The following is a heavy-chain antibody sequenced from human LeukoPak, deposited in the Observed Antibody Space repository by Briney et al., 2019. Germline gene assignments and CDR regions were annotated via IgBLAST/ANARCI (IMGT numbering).Heavy chain of an antibody. D-gene: IGHD3-22*01. Sequence: PSETLSLTCAVYGGSFSGYYWSWIRQPPGKGLEWIGEINHSGSTNYNPSLKSRVTISVDTSKNQFSLKLSSVTAADTAVYHCARTSVLVVVIHPWGQGTLVTVSS. J-gene: IGHJ5*02. CDR3: ARTSVLVVVIHP. CDR1: GGSFSGYY. CDR2: INHSGST. V-gene: IGHV4-34*01.